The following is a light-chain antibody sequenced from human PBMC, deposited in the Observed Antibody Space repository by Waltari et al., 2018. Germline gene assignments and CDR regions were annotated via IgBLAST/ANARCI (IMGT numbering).Light chain of an antibody. CDR2: STN. Sequence: QTVVTQEPSFSVSPGGTVTLNCGLSSGSVSTSYYPSWYQQTPGQAPRTLIYSTNTRSSGVPDSFSGSILGNKAALSITGAQSDDESDYYSVLYMGSGISVFGGGTKLTVL. CDR1: SGSVSTSYY. CDR3: VLYMGSGISV. J-gene: IGLJ2*01. V-gene: IGLV8-61*01.